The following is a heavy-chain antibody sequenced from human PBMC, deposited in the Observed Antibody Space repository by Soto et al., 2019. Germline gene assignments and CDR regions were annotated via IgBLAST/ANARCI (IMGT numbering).Heavy chain of an antibody. J-gene: IGHJ4*02. CDR2: IYYSGST. V-gene: IGHV4-31*03. CDR3: ARELTTVSYFDY. CDR1: GGSISSGGYY. D-gene: IGHD4-4*01. Sequence: TLSLTCTVSGGSISSGGYYWSWIRQHPGKGLEWIGYIYYSGSTYYNPSLKSRVTISVDTSKNQFSLKLSSVTAADTAVYYCARELTTVSYFDYWGQGTLVTVSS.